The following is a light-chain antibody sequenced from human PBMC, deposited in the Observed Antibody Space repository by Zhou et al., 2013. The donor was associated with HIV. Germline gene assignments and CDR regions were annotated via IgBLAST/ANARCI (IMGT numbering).Light chain of an antibody. Sequence: EIVLTQSPGTLSLSPGERATLSCRASQSVSSSHLAWYQQKPGQAPRLLIYGASSRATGIPDRFSGSGSGTDFTLTISRLEPEDFVVYYCQQYGSSPWTFGQGTKVEIK. V-gene: IGKV3-20*01. CDR2: GAS. J-gene: IGKJ1*01. CDR1: QSVSSSH. CDR3: QQYGSSPWT.